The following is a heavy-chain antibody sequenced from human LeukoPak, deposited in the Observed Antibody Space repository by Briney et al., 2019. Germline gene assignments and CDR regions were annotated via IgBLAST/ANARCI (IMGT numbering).Heavy chain of an antibody. V-gene: IGHV5-10-1*01. CDR2: IDPSDSYT. D-gene: IGHD3-16*02. CDR3: ATALRLGELSLVYYFDY. J-gene: IGHJ4*02. Sequence: HGESLRVSCKGSGYSFTSYWISWVRQMPGKGLEWMGRIDPSDSYTNYSPSFQGHVTISADKSISTAYLQWSSLKASDTAMYYCATALRLGELSLVYYFDYWGQGTLVTVSS. CDR1: GYSFTSYW.